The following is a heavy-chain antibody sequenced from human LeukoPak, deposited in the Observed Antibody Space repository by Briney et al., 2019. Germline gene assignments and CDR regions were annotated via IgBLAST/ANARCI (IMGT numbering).Heavy chain of an antibody. CDR1: GGSISSSSYY. V-gene: IGHV4-39*01. D-gene: IGHD6-19*01. CDR3: ARPSARERYGSGWYSYFDY. CDR2: IYYSGST. Sequence: SEMLSLTCTVSGGSISSSSYYWGWIRQPPGKGLEWIGSIYYSGSTYYNPSLKSRVTISVDTSKNQFSLKLSSVTAADTAVYYCARPSARERYGSGWYSYFDYWGQGTLVTVSS. J-gene: IGHJ4*02.